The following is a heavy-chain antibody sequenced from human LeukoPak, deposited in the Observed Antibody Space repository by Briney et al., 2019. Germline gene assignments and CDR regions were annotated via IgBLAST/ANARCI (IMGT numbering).Heavy chain of an antibody. CDR3: AKDLKGRIAAAVTGWFDP. D-gene: IGHD6-13*01. CDR2: ISYDGSNK. V-gene: IGHV3-30*18. CDR1: GFTFSVYG. J-gene: IGHJ5*02. Sequence: GGSLRLSCAASGFTFSVYGMSWVRQAPGKGLEWVAVISYDGSNKYYADSVKGRFTISRDNSKNTLYLQMNSLRAEDTAVYYCAKDLKGRIAAAVTGWFDPWGQGTLVTVSS.